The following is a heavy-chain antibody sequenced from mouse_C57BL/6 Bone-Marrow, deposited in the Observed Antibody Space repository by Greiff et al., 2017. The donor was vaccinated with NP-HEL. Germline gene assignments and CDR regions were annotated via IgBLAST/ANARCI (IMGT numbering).Heavy chain of an antibody. V-gene: IGHV5-4*01. CDR3: AREVYYSNVYAMDY. D-gene: IGHD2-5*01. J-gene: IGHJ4*01. CDR2: ISDGGSYT. CDR1: GFTFSSYA. Sequence: EVQLQQSGGGLVKPGGSLKLSCAASGFTFSSYAMSWVRQTPEKRLEWVATISDGGSYTYYPDNVKGRFTISRDNAKNNLYLQMSHLKSEDTAMYYCAREVYYSNVYAMDYWGQGTSVTVSS.